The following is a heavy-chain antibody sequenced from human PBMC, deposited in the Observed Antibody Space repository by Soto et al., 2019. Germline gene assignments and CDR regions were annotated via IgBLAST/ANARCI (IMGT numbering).Heavy chain of an antibody. Sequence: ASVKVSCKASGYTFISYAMRWVRQAPGQRLEWMGWINAGNGNTKYSQKFQGRVTITRDTSASTAYMELSSLRSEDTAVCYCARGLNYDFWSGFQLRFDYWGQGTLVTVSS. V-gene: IGHV1-3*01. CDR3: ARGLNYDFWSGFQLRFDY. D-gene: IGHD3-3*01. CDR2: INAGNGNT. J-gene: IGHJ4*02. CDR1: GYTFISYA.